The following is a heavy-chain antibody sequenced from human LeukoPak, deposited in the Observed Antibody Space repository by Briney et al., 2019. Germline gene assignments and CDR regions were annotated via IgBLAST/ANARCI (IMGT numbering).Heavy chain of an antibody. CDR3: VWNSEHYLDF. V-gene: IGHV3-15*01. CDR1: GFTFTNAW. CDR2: IKNKGEGETT. J-gene: IGHJ4*02. Sequence: GGSLRLSCAASGFTFTNAWMSWVRQAPGKGLEWVGRIKNKGEGETTDYAAPVKGRFTISRDDSENTLFLQMHSLETEDTALYYCVWNSEHYLDFWGQGSLVTVSS. D-gene: IGHD1-7*01.